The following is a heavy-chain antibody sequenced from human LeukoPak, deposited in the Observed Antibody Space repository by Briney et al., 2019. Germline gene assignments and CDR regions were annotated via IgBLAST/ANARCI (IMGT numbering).Heavy chain of an antibody. D-gene: IGHD1-26*01. Sequence: GSLRLSCAASGFTFSSYAMSWVRQAPGKGLEWVSAISGSGGSTYYADSVKGRFTISRDNSKNTLYLQMNSLRAEDTAVYYCAREGIVGSTRDYWGQGTLVTVSS. CDR2: ISGSGGST. V-gene: IGHV3-23*01. CDR3: AREGIVGSTRDY. CDR1: GFTFSSYA. J-gene: IGHJ4*02.